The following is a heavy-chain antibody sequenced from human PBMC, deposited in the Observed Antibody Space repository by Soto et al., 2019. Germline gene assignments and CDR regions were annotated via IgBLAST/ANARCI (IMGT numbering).Heavy chain of an antibody. J-gene: IGHJ4*02. CDR3: ADGGEWAFNFVY. Sequence: HPGGSLRLSCAASGFTFSTYAMSWVRHAPGEGLEWVSGISVSGANTYYADSVKGRFTISRDNSKSTLYLQMNNLRAEDTAVYYCADGGEWAFNFVYWGQGTQVTVSS. V-gene: IGHV3-23*01. CDR1: GFTFSTYA. CDR2: ISVSGANT. D-gene: IGHD3-10*01.